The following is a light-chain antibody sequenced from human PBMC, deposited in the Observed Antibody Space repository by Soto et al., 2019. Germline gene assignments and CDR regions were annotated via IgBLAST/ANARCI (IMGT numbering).Light chain of an antibody. CDR2: GAS. V-gene: IGKV3-20*01. Sequence: ETGMTQSPGTLSLSPGERATLSCRASQSVSSGYLAWYQQKPGQAPRLLIFGASNRATGIPDRFTGSGSGTDFTLTISRLEPEDFAVYYCQQYGISQNTFGQGTKLEIK. CDR3: QQYGISQNT. CDR1: QSVSSGY. J-gene: IGKJ2*01.